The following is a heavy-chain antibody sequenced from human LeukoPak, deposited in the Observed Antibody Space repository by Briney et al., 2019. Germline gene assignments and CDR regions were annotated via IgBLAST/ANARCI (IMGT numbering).Heavy chain of an antibody. CDR3: VLSPPDYGDVAFDI. Sequence: SEALSLTCTVSGGSISSSSYYWGWIRQPPGKGLEWIGSIYYSGSTYYNPSLKSRVTISVDTSKNQFSLKLSSVTAADTAVYYCVLSPPDYGDVAFDIRGQGTMVTVSS. J-gene: IGHJ3*02. CDR1: GGSISSSSYY. D-gene: IGHD4-17*01. V-gene: IGHV4-39*01. CDR2: IYYSGST.